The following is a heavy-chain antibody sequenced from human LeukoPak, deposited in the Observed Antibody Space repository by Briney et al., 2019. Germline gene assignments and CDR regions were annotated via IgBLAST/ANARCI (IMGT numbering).Heavy chain of an antibody. CDR3: ARGEWQPRFDP. CDR2: INHSGST. D-gene: IGHD2-8*01. Sequence: SETLCLTCAVYGGSFSGYYWSWIRQPPGKGLEWIGEINHSGSTNYNPSLKSRVTISVDTSKNQFSLKLSSVTAADTALYYCARGEWQPRFDPWGQGTLVTVSS. J-gene: IGHJ5*02. CDR1: GGSFSGYY. V-gene: IGHV4-34*01.